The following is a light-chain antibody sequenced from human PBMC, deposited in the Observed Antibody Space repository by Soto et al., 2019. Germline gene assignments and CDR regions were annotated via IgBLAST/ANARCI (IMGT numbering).Light chain of an antibody. Sequence: EIVLTQSPATLSLSPGERATLSCRASQSVSSYLAWYHQKPGQAPGLLIYDASNRAAGIPARFSGSGSGTDFTLTISSLEPEDFAVYYCQQRSNWPPYTFGQGTKVEIK. V-gene: IGKV3-11*01. CDR1: QSVSSY. CDR3: QQRSNWPPYT. J-gene: IGKJ2*01. CDR2: DAS.